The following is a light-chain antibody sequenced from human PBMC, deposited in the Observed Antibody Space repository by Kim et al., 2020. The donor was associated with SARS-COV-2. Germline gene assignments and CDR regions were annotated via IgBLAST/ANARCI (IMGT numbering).Light chain of an antibody. Sequence: DIQMTQSPSTLSASVGDSVTITCRASQSISSWVAWYQQKPGKAPNVLIYDASSLQSGVPSRFSGSGSGTEFTLTISSLQPDDFAAYYYQQYSAYPWTFCQGTNVDIK. CDR1: QSISSW. V-gene: IGKV1-5*01. CDR3: QQYSAYPWT. J-gene: IGKJ1*01. CDR2: DAS.